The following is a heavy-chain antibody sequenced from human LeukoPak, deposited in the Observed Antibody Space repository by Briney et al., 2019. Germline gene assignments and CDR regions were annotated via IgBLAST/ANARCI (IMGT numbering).Heavy chain of an antibody. V-gene: IGHV3-74*01. CDR1: GFTLSQHW. Sequence: GGSLRLSCAASGFTLSQHWMYWVRQAPGKGLVWVSRIKGDGITTNYAQFVEGRFTISRDNAKNTMYLQMNSLRAEDTAVYYCAREAGIPPSTQQWPTSVDYWGQGTLVTVSS. CDR2: IKGDGITT. CDR3: AREAGIPPSTQQWPTSVDY. J-gene: IGHJ4*02. D-gene: IGHD5-18*01.